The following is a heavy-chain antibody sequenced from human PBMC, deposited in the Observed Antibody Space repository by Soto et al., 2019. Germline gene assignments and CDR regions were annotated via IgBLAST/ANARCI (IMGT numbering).Heavy chain of an antibody. CDR3: ARGIIGAIPDFDN. Sequence: QVLLVESGGGVVQPGRSLRLSCTASGFSFSTYGMHWVRQAPGKGLEWVAMIWYDGSRKFYADSVKGRFSISRDNSQNTLYVQMNSLRAEDTAVYYCARGIIGAIPDFDNWGQGTLVTVSS. CDR2: IWYDGSRK. J-gene: IGHJ4*02. CDR1: GFSFSTYG. D-gene: IGHD1-26*01. V-gene: IGHV3-33*01.